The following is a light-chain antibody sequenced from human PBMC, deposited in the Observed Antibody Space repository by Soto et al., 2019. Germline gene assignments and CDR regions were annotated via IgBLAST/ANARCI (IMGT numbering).Light chain of an antibody. Sequence: QSALPQPRSGSGFLGKSVTISCTGGGSDVGGYNYVSWYQQTPGKAPKLMIYDVSKRPSGVPDRFSGSKSGNTASLTISGLQAEDEADYYCCSYAGSYIFVFGTGTKVTVL. V-gene: IGLV2-11*01. CDR2: DVS. CDR3: CSYAGSYIFV. CDR1: GSDVGGYNY. J-gene: IGLJ1*01.